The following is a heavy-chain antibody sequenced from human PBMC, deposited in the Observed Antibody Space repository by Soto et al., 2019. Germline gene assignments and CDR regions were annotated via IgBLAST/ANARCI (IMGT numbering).Heavy chain of an antibody. CDR2: VYYNGNT. D-gene: IGHD3-16*01. Sequence: TLSLTCTVSAGSISSYYWSWIRQPPGKGLEWIGYVYYNGNTNYNPSLKSRVLISVDSSNNQFSLHLMSVTAADTAVYYCARDGGGGLDVWGQGTTVTVSS. V-gene: IGHV4-59*01. J-gene: IGHJ6*02. CDR1: AGSISSYY. CDR3: ARDGGGGLDV.